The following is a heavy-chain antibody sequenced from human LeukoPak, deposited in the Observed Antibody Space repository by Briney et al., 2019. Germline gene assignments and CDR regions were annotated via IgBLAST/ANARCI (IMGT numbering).Heavy chain of an antibody. CDR1: GFTFSSYS. CDR2: ISSSSSYI. V-gene: IGHV3-21*01. CDR3: ARIGDSQYYFDY. D-gene: IGHD5-18*01. Sequence: AGGSLRLSCAASGFTFSSYSMNWVRQAPGKGLEWVSSISSSSSYIYYADSVKGRSTISRDNAKNSLYLQMNSLRAEDTAVYYCARIGDSQYYFDYWGQGTLVTVSS. J-gene: IGHJ4*02.